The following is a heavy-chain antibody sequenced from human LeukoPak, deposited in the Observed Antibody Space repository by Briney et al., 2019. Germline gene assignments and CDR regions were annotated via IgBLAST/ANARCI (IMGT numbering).Heavy chain of an antibody. CDR2: ISGSGGST. D-gene: IGHD2-2*01. CDR1: GFTFSSYA. J-gene: IGHJ3*02. V-gene: IGHV3-23*01. Sequence: GGSLRLSCAASGFTFSSYAMSWVRQAPGKGLEWVSAISGSGGSTYYADSVKGRFTISRDNAKNFFHLQMNSLRAEDTALYYCARGRSSITSHAFDIWGQGTMVTVSS. CDR3: ARGRSSITSHAFDI.